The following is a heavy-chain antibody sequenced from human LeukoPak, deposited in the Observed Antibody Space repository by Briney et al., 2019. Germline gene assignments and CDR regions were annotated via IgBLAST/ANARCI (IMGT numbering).Heavy chain of an antibody. CDR2: ISGSGGST. CDR3: AKAMDIVVVPAAPDY. J-gene: IGHJ4*02. D-gene: IGHD2-2*03. V-gene: IGHV3-23*01. Sequence: PGGSLRLSCAGSGFTFINYWMSWVRQAPGKGLEWVSAISGSGGSTYYADSVKGRFTISRDNSKNSLYLQMNSLRTEDTALYYCAKAMDIVVVPAAPDYWGQGTLVTVSS. CDR1: GFTFINYW.